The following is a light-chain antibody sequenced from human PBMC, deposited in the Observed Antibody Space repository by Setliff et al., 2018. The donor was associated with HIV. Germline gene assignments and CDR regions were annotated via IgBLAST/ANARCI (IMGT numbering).Light chain of an antibody. V-gene: IGLV2-14*03. CDR3: SSFISSHIDV. J-gene: IGLJ1*01. Sequence: QSALAQPASVSGSPGQSITISCTGTSSDVGGYNYVSWYQQHPGKAPKLMIYDVSYRPSGVSNRFSGSKSGNTASLTISGLQAEDEADYYCSSFISSHIDVFGSGTKVTVL. CDR2: DVS. CDR1: SSDVGGYNY.